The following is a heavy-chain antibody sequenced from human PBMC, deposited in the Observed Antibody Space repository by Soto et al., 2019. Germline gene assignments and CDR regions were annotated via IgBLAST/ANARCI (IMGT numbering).Heavy chain of an antibody. CDR2: ISGSGGRT. J-gene: IGHJ4*02. CDR3: AIDLFTRYCSSTSCPRQLDY. D-gene: IGHD2-2*01. Sequence: GGSLRLSCAASGFTFSSYAMSWVRQAPGKGLEWVSAISGSGGRTYYADSVKGRFTISRDNSKNTLYLQMNSLRAEDTAVYYSAIDLFTRYCSSTSCPRQLDYWGQGTLVTVSS. CDR1: GFTFSSYA. V-gene: IGHV3-23*01.